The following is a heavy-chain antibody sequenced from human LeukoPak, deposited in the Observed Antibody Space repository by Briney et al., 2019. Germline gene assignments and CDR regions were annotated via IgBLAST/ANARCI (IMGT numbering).Heavy chain of an antibody. CDR3: ASLAAAGTEYDY. CDR1: GGSISSYY. D-gene: IGHD6-13*01. J-gene: IGHJ4*02. V-gene: IGHV4-4*07. CDR2: IYTSGST. Sequence: SETLSLTCTVSGGSISSYYWSWIRQPAGKGLEWIGRIYTSGSTNYNPSLKSRVTMSVDTSKNQFSLKLSSVTAADTAVYYCASLAAAGTEYDYWGQGTLVTVSS.